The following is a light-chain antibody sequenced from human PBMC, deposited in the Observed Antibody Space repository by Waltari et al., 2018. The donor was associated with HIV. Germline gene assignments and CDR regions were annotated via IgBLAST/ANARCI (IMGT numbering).Light chain of an antibody. CDR3: AAWDDSLSGWV. CDR1: SSNIGDTY. V-gene: IGLV1-47*01. Sequence: QSALTQPPSTSGTPGQPVTIPCSGSSSNIGDTYVSWYQQLPGTAPKLLIYRNSQRPSGVRDRFSGSKSGTSASLAINDLRSEDEAEYHCAAWDDSLSGWVFGGGTNLTVL. J-gene: IGLJ3*02. CDR2: RNS.